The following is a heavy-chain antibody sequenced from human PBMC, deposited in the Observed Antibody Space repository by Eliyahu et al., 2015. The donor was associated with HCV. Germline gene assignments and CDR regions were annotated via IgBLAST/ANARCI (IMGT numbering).Heavy chain of an antibody. CDR3: ARVGYCSSTSCYNYFDY. CDR1: GYTFTSYD. CDR2: MNPNSGNT. V-gene: IGHV1-8*01. D-gene: IGHD2-2*02. J-gene: IGHJ4*02. Sequence: QVQLVQSGAEVKKPGASVKVSCKASGYTFTSYDINWXRQATGQGLEWMGWMNPNSGNTGYAQKFQGRVTMTRNTSISTAYMELSSLRSEDTAVYYCARVGYCSSTSCYNYFDYWGQGTLVTVSS.